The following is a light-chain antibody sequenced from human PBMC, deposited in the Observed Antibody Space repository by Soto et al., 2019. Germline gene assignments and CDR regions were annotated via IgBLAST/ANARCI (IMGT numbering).Light chain of an antibody. CDR1: QSVSSTY. V-gene: IGKV3-20*01. Sequence: EIVLTQSPCTLSLSPGERATLSCRPSQSVSSTYLDWYQQKPGQAPRLLIYAASSRATGIPDRFSGGASATDFTLTISRLEPEDFAVYYCRHYINSQWTFGQGTKVEIK. CDR2: AAS. CDR3: RHYINSQWT. J-gene: IGKJ1*01.